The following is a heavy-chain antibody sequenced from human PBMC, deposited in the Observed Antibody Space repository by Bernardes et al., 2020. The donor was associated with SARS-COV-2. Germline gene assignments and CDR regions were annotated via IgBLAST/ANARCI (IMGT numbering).Heavy chain of an antibody. CDR3: AREANLVTTPFDY. V-gene: IGHV3-74*01. D-gene: IGHD2-21*02. CDR2: INSDGSST. CDR1: GFTFSTYW. J-gene: IGHJ4*02. Sequence: GGSLRLSCAASGFTFSTYWMHWVRQVPGKGLVWVSRINSDGSSTSHADSVKGRFTISRDNAKNTLYLQMNSLRAEDTALYYCAREANLVTTPFDYWGQGTLVTVSS.